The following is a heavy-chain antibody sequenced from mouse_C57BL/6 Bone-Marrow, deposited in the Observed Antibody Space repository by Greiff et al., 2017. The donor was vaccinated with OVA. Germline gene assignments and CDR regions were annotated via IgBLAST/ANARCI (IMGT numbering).Heavy chain of an antibody. D-gene: IGHD2-2*01. CDR1: GFSLTSYG. CDR3: ARSGLYGYWFAY. Sequence: QVQLQQSGPGLVQPSQSLSITCTVSGFSLTSYGVHWVRQSPGKGLEWLGVIWSGGSTDYNAAFITRLSISKDNSKSQVFFKMNSLQADDTAIDYCARSGLYGYWFAYWGQGTLVTVSA. CDR2: IWSGGST. V-gene: IGHV2-2*01. J-gene: IGHJ3*01.